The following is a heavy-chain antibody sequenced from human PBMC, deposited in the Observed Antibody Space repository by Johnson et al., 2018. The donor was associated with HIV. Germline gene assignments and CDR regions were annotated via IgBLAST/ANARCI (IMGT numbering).Heavy chain of an antibody. J-gene: IGHJ3*02. D-gene: IGHD6-19*01. CDR1: GFTFSSYW. Sequence: VQLVESGGDLVQPGGSLRLSCAASGFTFSSYWMSWVRQAPGKGLEWVANIKQDGSEKYYVDSVKGRFTISRDNAKNSLYLQMNSLRAEDTAVYYCARDGYSSGWYGNDAFDIWGQGTMVTVSS. V-gene: IGHV3-7*01. CDR3: ARDGYSSGWYGNDAFDI. CDR2: IKQDGSEK.